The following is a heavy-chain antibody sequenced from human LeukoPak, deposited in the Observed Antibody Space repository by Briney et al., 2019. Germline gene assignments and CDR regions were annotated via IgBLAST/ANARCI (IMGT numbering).Heavy chain of an antibody. J-gene: IGHJ5*02. Sequence: GGSLRLSCATSGFIFSSDSMIWVRQAPGKGLEWVSSISSTGAYIYYADSLKGRFTISRDNAKNSLYLQMNSLRAEDTAGYYCARGWGFDPWGQGTLVTVSS. V-gene: IGHV3-21*01. CDR3: ARGWGFDP. CDR2: ISSTGAYI. D-gene: IGHD5-24*01. CDR1: GFIFSSDS.